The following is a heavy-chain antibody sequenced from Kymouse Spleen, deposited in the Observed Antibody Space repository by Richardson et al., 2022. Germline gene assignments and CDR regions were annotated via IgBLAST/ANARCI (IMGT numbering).Heavy chain of an antibody. V-gene: IGHV4-34*01. CDR2: INHSGST. J-gene: IGHJ4*02. D-gene: IGHD3-9*01. CDR3: ARGVLTGYPFDY. CDR1: GGSFSGYY. Sequence: QVQLQQWGAGLLKPSETLSLTCAVYGGSFSGYYWSWIRQPPGKGLEWIGEINHSGSTNYNPSLKSRVTISVDTSKNQFSLKLSSVTAADTAVYYCARGVLTGYPFDYWGQGTLVTVSS.